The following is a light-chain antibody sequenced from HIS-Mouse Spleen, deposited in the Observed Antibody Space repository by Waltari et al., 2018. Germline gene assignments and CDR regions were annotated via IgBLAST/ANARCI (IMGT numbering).Light chain of an antibody. CDR2: EGS. J-gene: IGLJ3*02. CDR1: SSDVGSDNL. CDR3: CSYAGSSTWV. V-gene: IGLV2-23*01. Sequence: QSALTQPASVSGSPGQSITISCTGPSSDVGSDNLVSWYHQHPGKAPKLMIYEGSKRPSGVSNRFSGSKSGNTASLTISGLQAEDEADYYCCSYAGSSTWVFGGGTKLTVL.